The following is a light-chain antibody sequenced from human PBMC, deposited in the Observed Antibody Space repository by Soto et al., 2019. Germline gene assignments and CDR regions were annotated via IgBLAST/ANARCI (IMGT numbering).Light chain of an antibody. CDR3: LQDYNFPWT. Sequence: AIHMTHSPASLSVSVGYGFTIYFSSSQGIRIDLGWYQQKPGKAPKLLIYAASTLQTGVPSRFSGSGSGTDFTLTISSLQPEDFATYYCLQDYNFPWTFGQGTKVDIK. CDR2: AAS. CDR1: QGIRID. V-gene: IGKV1-6*01. J-gene: IGKJ1*01.